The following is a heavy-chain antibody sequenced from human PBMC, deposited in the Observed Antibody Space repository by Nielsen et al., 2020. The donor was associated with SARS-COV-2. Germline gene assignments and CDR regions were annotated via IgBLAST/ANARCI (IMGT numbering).Heavy chain of an antibody. V-gene: IGHV3-30*03. D-gene: IGHD3-10*01. CDR1: GFTFRNYG. J-gene: IGHJ4*02. CDR2: ISYDGSND. Sequence: GESLKISCAASGFTFRNYGMHWVRQAPGKGLDWVAVISYDGSNDFYADSVKGRFTISRDNSKNTLYLQMNSLRAEDTAIYYCARGAGRYWEATYFDYWGQGTLVTVSS. CDR3: ARGAGRYWEATYFDY.